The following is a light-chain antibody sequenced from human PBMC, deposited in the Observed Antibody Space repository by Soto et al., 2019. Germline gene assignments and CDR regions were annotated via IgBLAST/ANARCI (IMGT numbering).Light chain of an antibody. Sequence: DIQMTQSPSSLSASVGDRVTISCRASQSIGRFLNWYQQKPGKAPKLLIYAASNLQSGVPSRFSGSGSGTDFTLTISSLQPEDFATYFCQQSYTTPVYSFGQGTKLEIK. J-gene: IGKJ2*01. CDR1: QSIGRF. CDR2: AAS. V-gene: IGKV1-39*01. CDR3: QQSYTTPVYS.